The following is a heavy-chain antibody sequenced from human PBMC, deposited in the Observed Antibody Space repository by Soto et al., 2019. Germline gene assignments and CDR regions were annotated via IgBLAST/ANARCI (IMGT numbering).Heavy chain of an antibody. CDR1: GFSFSTFD. D-gene: IGHD3-3*01. J-gene: IGHJ4*02. V-gene: IGHV3-23*01. Sequence: EVQLLDSGGGLVQPGGSLRLSCEASGFSFSTFDMSWVRQAPGKGLQCVSFIRGSDGTTYYADSVRGRFTISRDNSRIPLDLQMTSLTADDTALYYCAKGEWLDFWGRGTLVTVSS. CDR2: IRGSDGTT. CDR3: AKGEWLDF.